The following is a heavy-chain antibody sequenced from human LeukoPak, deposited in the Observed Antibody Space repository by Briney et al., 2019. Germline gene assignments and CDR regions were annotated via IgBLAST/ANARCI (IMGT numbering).Heavy chain of an antibody. CDR1: GDSLSIYY. D-gene: IGHD6-13*01. J-gene: IGHJ4*02. V-gene: IGHV4-59*08. CDR3: ARLPMQLLEPYYFDY. Sequence: TSETLSLTCTVSGDSLSIYYWSWTRQPPGKGLECIGYIYYSGSSNYNSYLKSRVTISVDTSKNQFSLKLSSVTAADTAVYYCARLPMQLLEPYYFDYWGQGTLVTVSS. CDR2: IYYSGSS.